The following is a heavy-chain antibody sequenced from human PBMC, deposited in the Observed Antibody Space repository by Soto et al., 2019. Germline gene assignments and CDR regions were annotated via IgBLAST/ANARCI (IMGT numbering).Heavy chain of an antibody. D-gene: IGHD3-22*01. CDR1: GYTFTGYY. J-gene: IGHJ5*02. Sequence: ASVKVSCKASGYTFTGYYMHWVRQAPGQGLEWMGWINPSSGGTNYAQKFQGWVTMTRDTSISTAYMELSRLRSDDTAVYYCARGTYYYDSSGYTALNTQGIWFDPWGQGTLVTVSS. V-gene: IGHV1-2*04. CDR3: ARGTYYYDSSGYTALNTQGIWFDP. CDR2: INPSSGGT.